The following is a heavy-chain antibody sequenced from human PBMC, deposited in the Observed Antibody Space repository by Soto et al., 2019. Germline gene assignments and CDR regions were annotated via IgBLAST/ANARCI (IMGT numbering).Heavy chain of an antibody. Sequence: SETLSLTCAVYGGSFSGYYWSWIRQPPGKGLEWIGEINHSGSTNYNPSLKSRVTISVDTSKNQFSLKLSSVTAADTAVYYCARGPILGLVTDYWGQGTLVTVSS. V-gene: IGHV4-34*01. D-gene: IGHD6-19*01. CDR1: GGSFSGYY. CDR2: INHSGST. J-gene: IGHJ4*02. CDR3: ARGPILGLVTDY.